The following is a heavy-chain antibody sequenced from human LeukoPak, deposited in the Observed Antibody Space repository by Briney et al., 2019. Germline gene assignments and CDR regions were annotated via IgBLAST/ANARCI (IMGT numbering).Heavy chain of an antibody. CDR3: ARGRGWVDH. CDR1: GFTFSSYA. V-gene: IGHV3-30*04. Sequence: GRSLRLSCAASGFTFSSYAMHWVRQAPGKGLEWVAVISYDGSNKYYADSVKGRFTISRDNARNSVYLQMNSLRVEDTSLYYCARGRGWVDHWGQGTLVTVSS. D-gene: IGHD3-16*01. CDR2: ISYDGSNK. J-gene: IGHJ4*02.